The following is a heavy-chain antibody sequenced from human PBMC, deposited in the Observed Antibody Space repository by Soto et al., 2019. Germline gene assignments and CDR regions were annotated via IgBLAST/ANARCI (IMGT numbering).Heavy chain of an antibody. CDR2: INPNSGGT. D-gene: IGHD6-19*01. V-gene: IGHV1-2*02. J-gene: IGHJ5*02. CDR1: GYTFTGYY. Sequence: ASVKVSCKASGYTFTGYYMHWVRQAPGQGLEWMGWINPNSGGTNYAQKFQGRVTMTRDTSISTAYMELSRLRSDDTAVYYCARDPLTAVAGTVHGFDPWGQGTLVTVSS. CDR3: ARDPLTAVAGTVHGFDP.